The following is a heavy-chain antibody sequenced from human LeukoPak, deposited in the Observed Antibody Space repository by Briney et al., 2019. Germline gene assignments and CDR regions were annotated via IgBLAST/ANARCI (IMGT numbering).Heavy chain of an antibody. J-gene: IGHJ4*02. CDR2: IYHSGST. CDR3: ARGGYSYGESFDY. Sequence: PSETLSLTCAVSGYSISSGYYWGWIRQPPGKGLEWIGIIYHSGSTYYNPSLKSRVTMSVDTSKNQFSLKLSSVTAADTAVYYCARGGYSYGESFDYWGQGTLVTVSS. CDR1: GYSISSGYY. V-gene: IGHV4-38-2*01. D-gene: IGHD5-18*01.